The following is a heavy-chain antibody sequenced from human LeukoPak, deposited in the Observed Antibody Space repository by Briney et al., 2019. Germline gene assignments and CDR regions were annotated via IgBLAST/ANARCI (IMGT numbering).Heavy chain of an antibody. CDR2: INHSGST. Sequence: PGGSLRLSCAAPGFTFSSSAMSWIRQPPGKGLEWIGEINHSGSTNYNPSLKSRVTISVDTSKNQFSLKLSSVTAADTAVYYCARIRFYDILTGYYLDQYYFDYWGQGTLVTVSS. CDR1: GFTFSSSA. J-gene: IGHJ4*02. CDR3: ARIRFYDILTGYYLDQYYFDY. V-gene: IGHV4-34*01. D-gene: IGHD3-9*01.